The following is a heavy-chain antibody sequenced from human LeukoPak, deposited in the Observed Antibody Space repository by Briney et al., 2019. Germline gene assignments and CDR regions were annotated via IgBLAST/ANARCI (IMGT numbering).Heavy chain of an antibody. Sequence: GGSMRLSCAASGFTFSSYSMNWVRQAAGKGLEWVSSISSSSSYIYYADSVKGRFTISRDNAKNSLYLQMNSLRAEDTAVYYCARDQRWYGDFHYWGQGTLVTVYS. CDR1: GFTFSSYS. CDR3: ARDQRWYGDFHY. D-gene: IGHD4-17*01. J-gene: IGHJ4*02. V-gene: IGHV3-21*01. CDR2: ISSSSSYI.